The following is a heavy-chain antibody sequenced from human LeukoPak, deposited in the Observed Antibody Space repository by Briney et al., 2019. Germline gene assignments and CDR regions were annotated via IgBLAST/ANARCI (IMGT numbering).Heavy chain of an antibody. J-gene: IGHJ5*02. V-gene: IGHV4-59*12. D-gene: IGHD3-10*01. Sequence: SETLSLTCTVSGGSINSYYWTWIRQPPGKGLEWIGYIYYSGSTYYNPSLKSRVTISVDTSKNQFSLKLSSVTAADTAVYYCARDLGYYGETWGQGTLVTVSS. CDR3: ARDLGYYGET. CDR2: IYYSGST. CDR1: GGSINSYY.